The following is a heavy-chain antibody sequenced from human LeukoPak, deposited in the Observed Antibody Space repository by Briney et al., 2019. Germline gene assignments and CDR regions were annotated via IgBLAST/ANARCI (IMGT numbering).Heavy chain of an antibody. CDR3: AKVSSGWSLDY. Sequence: GGSLRLSCAAAGFTFSSYAMSWLRQGPGKGLEWVSSLSGSDRTTYYADSVKGRFTISRDNSKNTLYLQMSSLRGEDTAVYYCAKVSSGWSLDYWGQGTLVTVSS. CDR1: GFTFSSYA. V-gene: IGHV3-23*01. J-gene: IGHJ4*02. CDR2: LSGSDRTT. D-gene: IGHD6-19*01.